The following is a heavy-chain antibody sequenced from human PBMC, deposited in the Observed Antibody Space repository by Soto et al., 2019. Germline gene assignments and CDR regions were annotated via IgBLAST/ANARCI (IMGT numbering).Heavy chain of an antibody. D-gene: IGHD3-10*01. CDR3: ASARITIVRRVLHYYMDV. CDR2: IYYTWST. Sequence: PSETLSLPCTVSGGSISSGDYYWSWIRQPPGKGLEWIGYIYYTWSTYYNPSLKSRVTTSVDTSKNQLSLKLSSVTAADTAVYYCASARITIVRRVLHYYMDVWRQGTTVAVSS. CDR1: GGSISSGDYY. J-gene: IGHJ6*02. V-gene: IGHV4-30-4*01.